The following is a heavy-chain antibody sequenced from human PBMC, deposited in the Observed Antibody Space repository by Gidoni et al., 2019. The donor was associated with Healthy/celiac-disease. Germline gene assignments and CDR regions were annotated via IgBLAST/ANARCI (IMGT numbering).Heavy chain of an antibody. CDR2: IISSSSYT. V-gene: IGHV3-11*06. Sequence: QVQLVESGGGLVKPGGSLRLSCAAYGFTFSDSYMSWIRQAPGKGLEWVSYIISSSSYTNYADSVKGRFTISRDNAKNSLYLQMNSLRAEDTAVYYCARDMARGSSDYWGQGTLVTVSS. CDR1: GFTFSDSY. CDR3: ARDMARGSSDY. D-gene: IGHD6-6*01. J-gene: IGHJ4*02.